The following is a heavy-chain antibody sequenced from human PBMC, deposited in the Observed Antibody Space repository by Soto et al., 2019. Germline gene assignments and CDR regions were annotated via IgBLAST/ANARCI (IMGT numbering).Heavy chain of an antibody. CDR2: FSYSGST. D-gene: IGHD5-18*01. V-gene: IGHV4-59*11. CDR1: GDSISSHY. Sequence: SETLSLTCTVSGDSISSHYWSWIRQPPGKGLEWIGYFSYSGSTNYNPSLKSRVTISIDTSKNQFSLKLTSVTTADTAVYYCARDDNMGYSFAYDFDDWGQGTLVTVSS. J-gene: IGHJ4*02. CDR3: ARDDNMGYSFAYDFDD.